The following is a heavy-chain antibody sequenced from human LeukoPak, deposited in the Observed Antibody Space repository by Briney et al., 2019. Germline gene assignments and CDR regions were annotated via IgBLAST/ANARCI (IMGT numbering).Heavy chain of an antibody. CDR1: GFTVSSNY. CDR3: AKGAGYALYYFDY. J-gene: IGHJ4*02. CDR2: IQSGGTT. D-gene: IGHD3-16*01. V-gene: IGHV3-66*01. Sequence: GGSLRLSCAASGFTVSSNYMGWVRQAPGKGLEWVSLIQSGGTTSYADSVKGRFTISRDNSKNSLYLQMHSLRAEDTAVFYCAKGAGYALYYFDYWGQGTLVTVSS.